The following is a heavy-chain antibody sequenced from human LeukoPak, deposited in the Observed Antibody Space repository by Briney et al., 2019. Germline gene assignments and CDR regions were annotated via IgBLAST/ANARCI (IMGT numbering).Heavy chain of an antibody. Sequence: SETLSLTCAVYGGSFSGYYWTWLRQPPGKGLEWIGEINHSGDTNYNPSLTSRVTISVDTSKNQFSLKLSSVTAADTAVYYCVRGRVKGKYWGQGTLVTVSS. CDR2: INHSGDT. D-gene: IGHD2/OR15-2a*01. V-gene: IGHV4-34*01. CDR3: VRGRVKGKY. CDR1: GGSFSGYY. J-gene: IGHJ4*02.